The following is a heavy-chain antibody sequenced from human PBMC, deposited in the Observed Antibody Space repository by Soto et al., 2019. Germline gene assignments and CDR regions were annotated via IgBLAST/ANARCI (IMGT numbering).Heavy chain of an antibody. CDR1: GGSTTHYY. Sequence: QVQLQESGPGLVKPSETLSLTCTVSGGSTTHYYWTWIRQPPGQGLEWIGSIYYSGITHYNPSLKRRVTISVDTANNQFSLKLNSVTAADTAVYYCARGGGYSYGYSDYWGQGTLVTVSS. V-gene: IGHV4-59*01. CDR2: IYYSGIT. D-gene: IGHD5-18*01. J-gene: IGHJ4*02. CDR3: ARGGGYSYGYSDY.